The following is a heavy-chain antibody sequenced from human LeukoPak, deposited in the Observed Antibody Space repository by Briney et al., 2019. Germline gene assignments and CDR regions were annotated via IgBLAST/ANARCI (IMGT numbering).Heavy chain of an antibody. V-gene: IGHV3-21*01. Sequence: PGGSLRLSCAASGFTFSSYSMNWVRQAPGKGLECVSSISSSSSYIYYADSVKGRFTISRDNAKNSLYLQMNSLRAEDTAVYYCARDRDKYSGSFYFDYWGQGTLVTVSS. D-gene: IGHD1-26*01. CDR2: ISSSSSYI. CDR3: ARDRDKYSGSFYFDY. J-gene: IGHJ4*02. CDR1: GFTFSSYS.